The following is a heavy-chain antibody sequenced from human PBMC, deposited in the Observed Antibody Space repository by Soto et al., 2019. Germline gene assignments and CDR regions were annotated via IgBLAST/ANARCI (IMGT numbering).Heavy chain of an antibody. J-gene: IGHJ4*02. CDR1: GYTFTNFG. V-gene: IGHV1-18*01. Sequence: GASVKVSCKASGYTFTNFGISWVRQAPGQGLEWMGWISAYNGHTDYAQKFQGRVTMTTDTSTGTAYMELRSLSSDDTAVYYCARVVETDMVPYFFDYCAQGTLVTVSS. D-gene: IGHD3-10*01. CDR3: ARVVETDMVPYFFDY. CDR2: ISAYNGHT.